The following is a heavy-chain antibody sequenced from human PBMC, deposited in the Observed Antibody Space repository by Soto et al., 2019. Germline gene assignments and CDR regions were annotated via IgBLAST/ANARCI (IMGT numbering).Heavy chain of an antibody. J-gene: IGHJ4*02. V-gene: IGHV3-23*01. D-gene: IGHD3-9*01. CDR1: GFTFSSYA. CDR2: ISGSGGST. Sequence: GGSLRLSCAASGFTFSSYAMSWVRQAPGKGLEWVSAISGSGGSTYYADSVKGRFTISRDNSKNTLYLQMNSLRAEDTAVYYCAKIVRYFDWLLYQYYFDYWGQGTLVTVSS. CDR3: AKIVRYFDWLLYQYYFDY.